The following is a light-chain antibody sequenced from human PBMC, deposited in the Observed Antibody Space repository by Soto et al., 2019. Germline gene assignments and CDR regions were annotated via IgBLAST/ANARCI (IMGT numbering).Light chain of an antibody. CDR1: QSVSSN. Sequence: EIVMPQSPATLSVSPGERATLSCRASQSVSSNLAWYQQKPGQAPRLLIYGASTRATGIPARFSGSGSGTEFTLTISRLQSEDFAVYYCQQYNNWWTFGQGTKVEIK. V-gene: IGKV3-15*01. J-gene: IGKJ1*01. CDR3: QQYNNWWT. CDR2: GAS.